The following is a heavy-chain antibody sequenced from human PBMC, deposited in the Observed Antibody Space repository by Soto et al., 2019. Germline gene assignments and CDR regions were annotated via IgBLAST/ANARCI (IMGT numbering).Heavy chain of an antibody. CDR2: IYYSGNT. D-gene: IGHD2-15*01. Sequence: SETLSLTCTVSGGSISSGGYYWSWIRQHPGKGLEWIGYIYYSGNTYYNPSLKSRVTISVDTSKNQFSLKLSSVTAADTAVYYCAREQVDYYYGMDVWGQGTTVTVSS. CDR3: AREQVDYYYGMDV. CDR1: GGSISSGGYY. V-gene: IGHV4-31*03. J-gene: IGHJ6*02.